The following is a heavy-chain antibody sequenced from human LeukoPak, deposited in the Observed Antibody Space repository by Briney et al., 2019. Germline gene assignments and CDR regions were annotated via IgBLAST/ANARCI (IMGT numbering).Heavy chain of an antibody. CDR2: FDPKDGET. J-gene: IGHJ4*02. Sequence: ASVTVSCKVAGYTLTELSMHWVRQAPGKGLEWMGFFDPKDGETIYAQKFQGRVTMTEDTSTDTDYMELSSLRSEDTAVYYCATGIAVAGFGPYFDYWGQGTLVTVSS. CDR3: ATGIAVAGFGPYFDY. CDR1: GYTLTELS. D-gene: IGHD6-19*01. V-gene: IGHV1-24*01.